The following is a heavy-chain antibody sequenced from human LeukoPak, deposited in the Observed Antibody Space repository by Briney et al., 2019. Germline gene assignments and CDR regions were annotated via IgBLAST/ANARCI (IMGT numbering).Heavy chain of an antibody. CDR3: ARARVTYSSGWHYSMDV. D-gene: IGHD6-19*01. V-gene: IGHV3-48*03. Sequence: GGSLRLSCAASGFTFSSYEMIWVRQAPAKGLEWVSYISSSGSIIHYADSVKGRFTISRDNAKKSLYLQMNSLRAGDTAVYYCARARVTYSSGWHYSMDVWGKGTTVTVSS. CDR1: GFTFSSYE. CDR2: ISSSGSII. J-gene: IGHJ6*03.